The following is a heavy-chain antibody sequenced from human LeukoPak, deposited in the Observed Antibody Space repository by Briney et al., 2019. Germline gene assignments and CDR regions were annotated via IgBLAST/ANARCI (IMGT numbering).Heavy chain of an antibody. Sequence: GGSLRLSCAASGFTFSSYSMNWVRQAPGKGLEWVSSIGSSSSYIYYADSVKGRFTISRDNAKNSLYLQMNSLRAEDTAVYYCARVSGYDIAPFDYWGQGTLVTFSS. J-gene: IGHJ4*02. V-gene: IGHV3-21*01. D-gene: IGHD5-12*01. CDR2: IGSSSSYI. CDR3: ARVSGYDIAPFDY. CDR1: GFTFSSYS.